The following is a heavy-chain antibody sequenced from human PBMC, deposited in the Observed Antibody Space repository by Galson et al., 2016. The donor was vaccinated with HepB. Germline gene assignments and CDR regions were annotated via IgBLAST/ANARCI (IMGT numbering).Heavy chain of an antibody. CDR2: ITRGSDYM. V-gene: IGHV3-21*01. Sequence: SLRLSCAASRFSLSTNSMNWVRQAPGKGPEWVSSITRGSDYMAYADSVEGRFTISRDNAKKSLYLQMDSLRAEDTAVYYSARSGEPSWGQGTLVTVSS. D-gene: IGHD4-17*01. J-gene: IGHJ5*02. CDR1: RFSLSTNS. CDR3: ARSGEPS.